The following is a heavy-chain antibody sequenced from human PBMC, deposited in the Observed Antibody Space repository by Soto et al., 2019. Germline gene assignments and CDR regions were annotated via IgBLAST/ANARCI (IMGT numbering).Heavy chain of an antibody. CDR3: ASNQLPIGYYYYYGMDV. D-gene: IGHD2-2*01. CDR2: ISSSSSYI. V-gene: IGHV3-21*01. J-gene: IGHJ6*02. Sequence: PGGSLRLSCAASGFTFSSYSMNWVRQAPGKGLEWVSSISSSSSYIYYADSVKGRFTISRDNAKNSLYLQMNSLRAEDTAVYYCASNQLPIGYYYYYGMDVWGQGTTVTVSS. CDR1: GFTFSSYS.